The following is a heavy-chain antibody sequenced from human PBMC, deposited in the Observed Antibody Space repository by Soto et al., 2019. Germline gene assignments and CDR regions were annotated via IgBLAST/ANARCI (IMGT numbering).Heavy chain of an antibody. CDR3: ARANTSPFDY. V-gene: IGHV3-33*01. Sequence: QVQLVESGGGVVQPGRSLRLSCGASGFIFSNYGMHWIRQAPGKGLEWVTIIWFDGSNKWYADSVKGRFIISRDDSMNMVYLQMNSLRVDDTAIYYCARANTSPFDYWGRGTLVTVSS. CDR1: GFIFSNYG. J-gene: IGHJ4*02. CDR2: IWFDGSNK.